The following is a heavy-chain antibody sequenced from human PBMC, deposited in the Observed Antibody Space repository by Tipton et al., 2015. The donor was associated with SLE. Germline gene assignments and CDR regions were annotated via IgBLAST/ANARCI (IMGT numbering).Heavy chain of an antibody. D-gene: IGHD6-13*01. Sequence: LRLSCTVPGGSISSSSYYWSWIRQPAGRGLEWIGGMYISGGTSYNPSLRSRVSISVDTSKNQFSLKLNSVTAADTAVYYCARRGDYSSSWYVAFYYYMDVWGKGTAVTVSS. CDR3: ARRGDYSSSWYVAFYYYMDV. J-gene: IGHJ6*03. CDR1: GGSISSSSYY. V-gene: IGHV4-61*02. CDR2: MYISGGT.